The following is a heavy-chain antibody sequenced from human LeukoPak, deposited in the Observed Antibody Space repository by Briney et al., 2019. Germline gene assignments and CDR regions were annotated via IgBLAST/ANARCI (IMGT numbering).Heavy chain of an antibody. CDR3: AREAYSSGWYDGIDP. CDR2: ISAYNGNT. CDR1: GYTFTSYG. J-gene: IGHJ5*02. D-gene: IGHD6-19*01. V-gene: IGHV1-18*01. Sequence: ASVKVSCKASGYTFTSYGISWVRQAPGQGLEWMGWISAYNGNTNYAQKLQGRVTMTTDTSTSTAYMELRSLRSDDTAVYYCAREAYSSGWYDGIDPWGQGTLVTVSS.